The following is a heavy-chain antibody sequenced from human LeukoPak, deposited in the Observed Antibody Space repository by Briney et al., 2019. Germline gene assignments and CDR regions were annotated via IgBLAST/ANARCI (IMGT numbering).Heavy chain of an antibody. CDR1: GFTVSSNY. CDR2: IYSGGST. V-gene: IGHV3-53*01. D-gene: IGHD6-13*01. Sequence: GGSLRLSCAASGFTVSSNYMSWVRQAPGKGLEWVSVIYSGGSTCYADSVKGRFTISRDNSKNTLHLQMNSLRAEDTAVYYCAHPTEYSSSWYGNWFDPWGQGTLVTVSS. J-gene: IGHJ5*02. CDR3: AHPTEYSSSWYGNWFDP.